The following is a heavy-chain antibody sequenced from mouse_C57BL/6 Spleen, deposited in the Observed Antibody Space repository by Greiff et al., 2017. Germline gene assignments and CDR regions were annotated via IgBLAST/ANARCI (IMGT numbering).Heavy chain of an antibody. J-gene: IGHJ2*01. V-gene: IGHV2-2*01. CDR1: GFSLTSYG. CDR3: ARNLDWETSFDY. D-gene: IGHD4-1*01. CDR2: IWRGGST. Sequence: VQLQQSGPGLVQPSPSLSITCTVSGFSLTSYGVHWVRQSPGKGLEWLGVIWRGGSTDYNAAFISRLSISKDNSKSQVFFKMNSLQADDTAIYYCARNLDWETSFDYGGEGTTLTVSS.